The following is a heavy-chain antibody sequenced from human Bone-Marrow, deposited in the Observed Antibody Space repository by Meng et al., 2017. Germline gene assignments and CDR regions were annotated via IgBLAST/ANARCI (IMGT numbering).Heavy chain of an antibody. CDR1: GGSISKWNW. Sequence: QPQEPGPGLVTPSGTLSLRCAVLGGSISKWNWWSWVRQPPGKGLEWIGEIYHSGSTNYNPSLKSRVTISVDKSKNQFSLKLSSVTAADTAVYYCARGTRPPLFQHWGQGTLVTVSS. V-gene: IGHV4-4*02. J-gene: IGHJ1*01. CDR3: ARGTRPPLFQH. CDR2: IYHSGST. D-gene: IGHD1-1*01.